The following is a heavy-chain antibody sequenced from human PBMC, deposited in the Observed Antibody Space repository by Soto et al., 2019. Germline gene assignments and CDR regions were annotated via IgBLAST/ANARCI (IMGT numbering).Heavy chain of an antibody. CDR2: ISGSGGST. D-gene: IGHD3-10*01. CDR1: GFTFSSYA. J-gene: IGHJ4*01. Sequence: LRLSGAASGFTFSSYAMSWVRQAPGKGLEWVSAISGSGGSTYYADSVKGRFTISRDNSKNTLYLQMNSLRAEDTAVYYCEKDRRITMVRGVLRAFDSWGQGNLVTVS. CDR3: EKDRRITMVRGVLRAFDS. V-gene: IGHV3-23*01.